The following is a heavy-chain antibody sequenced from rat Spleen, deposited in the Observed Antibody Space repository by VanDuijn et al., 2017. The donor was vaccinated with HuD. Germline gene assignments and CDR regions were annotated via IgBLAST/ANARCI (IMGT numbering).Heavy chain of an antibody. Sequence: EVQLVESGGGLVQPGRSLKLSCAASGFTFSSSPMAWVRQAPKKGLEWVASISSGGGGTYYTDSVRGRFTISRDNAKSTLYLQMDSLTSEDTASYSCARQYYGYTSPFDYWGQGTLVTVSS. D-gene: IGHD1-9*01. CDR2: ISSGGGGT. J-gene: IGHJ3*01. CDR3: ARQYYGYTSPFDY. V-gene: IGHV5-25*01. CDR1: GFTFSSSP.